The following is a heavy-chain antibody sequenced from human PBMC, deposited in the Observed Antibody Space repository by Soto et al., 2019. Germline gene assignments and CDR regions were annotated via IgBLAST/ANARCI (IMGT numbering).Heavy chain of an antibody. CDR1: GFTFGDYA. J-gene: IGHJ4*02. CDR3: TRDTKGYKSMN. V-gene: IGHV3-49*03. CDR2: IRSKAYGGTT. Sequence: GRSLRLSCTASGFTFGDYAMSWFRQAPGKGQERVGFIRSKAYGGTTEYAASVKGRFTISRDDSKSIAYLQMNSLKTEDTAVYYCTRDTKGYKSMNWGQGTLVTSPQ. D-gene: IGHD5-18*01.